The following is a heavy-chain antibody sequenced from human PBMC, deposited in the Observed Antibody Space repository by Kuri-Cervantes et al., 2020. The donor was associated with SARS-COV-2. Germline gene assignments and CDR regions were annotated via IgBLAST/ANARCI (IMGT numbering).Heavy chain of an antibody. CDR2: ISYDGTTL. CDR1: GFTFGNYA. D-gene: IGHD6-6*01. CDR3: AREGPHSSSSEVDY. Sequence: GGSLRLSCAASGFTFGNYAMHWVRQAPGKGLEWVAIISYDGTTLYQNSVKGRFTVSRDNSRNTVYLQMNSLRREDTAIYYCAREGPHSSSSEVDYWGQGNLVTVSS. J-gene: IGHJ4*02. V-gene: IGHV3-30*04.